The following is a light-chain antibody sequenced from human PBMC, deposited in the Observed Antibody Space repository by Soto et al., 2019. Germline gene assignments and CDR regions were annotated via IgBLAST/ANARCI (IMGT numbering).Light chain of an antibody. J-gene: IGLJ3*02. CDR3: AVWDDRRRGWA. Sequence: QAVVTQPPSAAGTPGQRITISCSGSSSNIGSNSVNWYRQFPGTAPNLLIYTNDQRPSGVPDRFSGSKSGTSASRAISGLQSEDEADYYCAVWDDRRRGWAFGGGTKLTVL. CDR1: SSNIGSNS. V-gene: IGLV1-44*01. CDR2: TND.